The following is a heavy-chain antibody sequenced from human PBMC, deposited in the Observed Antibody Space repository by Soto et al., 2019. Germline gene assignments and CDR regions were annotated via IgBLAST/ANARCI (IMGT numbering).Heavy chain of an antibody. D-gene: IGHD5-18*01. V-gene: IGHV3-74*01. Sequence: TGGSLRLSCAAPGFTFSPFWMHWVRQAPGKGLEWVSHMNADGSTTLYADSVKGRFTISRDNSQNTVSLQMNSLRADDTAVYYCAKEGYPPFFKDWGQGTLVTVS. J-gene: IGHJ4*02. CDR3: AKEGYPPFFKD. CDR1: GFTFSPFW. CDR2: MNADGSTT.